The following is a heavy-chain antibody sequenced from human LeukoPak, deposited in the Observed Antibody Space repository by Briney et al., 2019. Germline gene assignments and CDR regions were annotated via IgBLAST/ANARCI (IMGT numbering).Heavy chain of an antibody. V-gene: IGHV3-66*02. CDR3: GSSPPAAIGAYMDV. CDR2: IFSAGNT. J-gene: IGHJ6*03. Sequence: PGGSLRLSCAASGFTISSSYMNWVRQAPGKGLEWVSIIFSAGNTYYADSVKGRFTISRDNSKNTLYLQMNSLRPEDTAIYYCGSSPPAAIGAYMDVWGKGTTVTVSS. CDR1: GFTISSSY. D-gene: IGHD2-2*01.